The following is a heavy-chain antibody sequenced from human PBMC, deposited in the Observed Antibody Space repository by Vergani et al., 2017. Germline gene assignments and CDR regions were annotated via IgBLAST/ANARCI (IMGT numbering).Heavy chain of an antibody. V-gene: IGHV1-8*03. CDR3: TRGLQRTLTTETYYFDD. J-gene: IGHJ4*02. Sequence: QVQLVQSGAEVKKPGASVKLSCKASGYSFTTYDINWVRQALGHGLEWVGWINPNSGNTGYARSFEGRVTITRDTAISTAYMELSGLYSDDTAVYYCTRGLQRTLTTETYYFDDWGQGTLVSVSP. CDR2: INPNSGNT. CDR1: GYSFTTYD. D-gene: IGHD1-14*01.